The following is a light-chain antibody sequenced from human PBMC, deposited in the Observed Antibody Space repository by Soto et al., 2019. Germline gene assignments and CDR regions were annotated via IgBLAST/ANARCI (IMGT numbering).Light chain of an antibody. Sequence: EIVMTQSPATLSVSPGERATLSCRASLSVSSNLAWYQQKPGQAPRFLIYGASTRATGIPARFSGSGSGTEFTLTISSLQSEDFAVYYCQHYSYWRTFGQGTKVDIK. CDR3: QHYSYWRT. V-gene: IGKV3-15*01. CDR1: LSVSSN. J-gene: IGKJ1*01. CDR2: GAS.